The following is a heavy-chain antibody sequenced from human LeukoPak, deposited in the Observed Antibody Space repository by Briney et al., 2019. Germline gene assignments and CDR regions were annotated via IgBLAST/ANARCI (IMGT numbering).Heavy chain of an antibody. CDR3: ARGWAQGDV. D-gene: IGHD3-16*01. Sequence: SETLSLTCTVSGGSISSYYWSWIRQPPGKGLEWIGYIYYSGSTNYNPSLKSRVTISVDTSKNQFSLKLSSVTAADTAVYYCARGWAQGDVWGQGTTVTVSS. CDR1: GGSISSYY. CDR2: IYYSGST. J-gene: IGHJ6*02. V-gene: IGHV4-59*01.